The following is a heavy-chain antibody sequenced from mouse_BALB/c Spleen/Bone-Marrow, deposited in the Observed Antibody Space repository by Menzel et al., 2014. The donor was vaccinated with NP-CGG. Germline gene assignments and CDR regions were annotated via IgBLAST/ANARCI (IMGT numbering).Heavy chain of an antibody. J-gene: IGHJ3*01. Sequence: HLQQSGPGTVKPSQSLSLTCTVTGYSITSDYAWNWIRQFPGNKLEWMGYISYSANTNYNPSLKSRISITRDTSKSQFFLQLNSVTAEDTATYYCTRGTTAGFAYWGLGTLVTVSA. V-gene: IGHV3-2*02. D-gene: IGHD1-2*01. CDR2: ISYSANT. CDR1: GYSITSDYA. CDR3: TRGTTAGFAY.